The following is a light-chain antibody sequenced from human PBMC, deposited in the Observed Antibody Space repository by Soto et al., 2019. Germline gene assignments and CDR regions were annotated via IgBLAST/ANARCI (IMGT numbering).Light chain of an antibody. V-gene: IGKV3-20*01. CDR2: GAS. J-gene: IGKJ5*01. Sequence: EIVLTQSPGTLSLSPGERATLSFMASQRVDDSHLAWYQLRPGQAPRLLIYGASTRATGIPDRFSGSGSGTDFSLTIRGLKPEDFAVYYCQQYRMSPNTFGQGTRLEIK. CDR1: QRVDDSH. CDR3: QQYRMSPNT.